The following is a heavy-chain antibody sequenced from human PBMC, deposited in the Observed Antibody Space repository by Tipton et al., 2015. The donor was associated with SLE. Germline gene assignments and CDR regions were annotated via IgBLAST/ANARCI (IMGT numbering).Heavy chain of an antibody. J-gene: IGHJ3*02. Sequence: LSLTCTVSGASISYYYWTWIRQPPGKGLEWVSYISSSSSYTNYADSVKGRFTISRDNAKNSLYLQMNSLRAEDTAVYYCARDGVISGDDAFDIWGQGTMVTVSS. CDR1: GASISYYY. CDR2: ISSSSSYT. D-gene: IGHD6-19*01. CDR3: ARDGVISGDDAFDI. V-gene: IGHV3-11*05.